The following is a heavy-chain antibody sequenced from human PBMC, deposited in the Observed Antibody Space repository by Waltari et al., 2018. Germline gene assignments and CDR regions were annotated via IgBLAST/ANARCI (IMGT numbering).Heavy chain of an antibody. CDR1: GGSFSGYY. J-gene: IGHJ4*02. CDR3: ARGQGGPYPDY. CDR2: INHSGST. V-gene: IGHV4-34*01. Sequence: QVQLQQWGAGLLKPSETLSLTCAVYGGSFSGYYWSWIRQPPGKGLEWIGEINHSGSTNYNPSLKSRVTISVDTSKNQFSLKLSSVTAADTAVYYCARGQGGPYPDYWGQGTLVTVSS. D-gene: IGHD2-15*01.